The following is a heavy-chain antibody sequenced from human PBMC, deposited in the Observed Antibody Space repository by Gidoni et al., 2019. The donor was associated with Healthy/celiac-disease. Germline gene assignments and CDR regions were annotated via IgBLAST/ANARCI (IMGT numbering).Heavy chain of an antibody. CDR2: ISYDGSNK. CDR1: GFTFSSYA. D-gene: IGHD4-17*01. Sequence: QVQLVESGGGVVQPGRSLSLSCAASGFTFSSYAMHWVRQAPGKGLEWVAVISYDGSNKYYADSVKGRFTISRDNSKNTLYLQMNSLGAEDTAVYYCARAYGGAFDIWGQGTMVTVSS. V-gene: IGHV3-30-3*01. CDR3: ARAYGGAFDI. J-gene: IGHJ3*02.